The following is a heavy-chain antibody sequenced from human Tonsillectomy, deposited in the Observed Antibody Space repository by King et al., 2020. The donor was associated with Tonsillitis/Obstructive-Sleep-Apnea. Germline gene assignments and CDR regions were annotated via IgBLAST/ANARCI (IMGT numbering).Heavy chain of an antibody. D-gene: IGHD3-9*01. CDR2: IYYSGST. CDR1: GGSVSSGSYY. V-gene: IGHV4-61*01. CDR3: AREIGIRYFDWLFFFDY. J-gene: IGHJ4*02. Sequence: VQLQESGPGLVKPSETLSLTCTVSGGSVSSGSYYWSWIRQPPGKGLEWIGYIYYSGSTNYNPSLKSRVTISVDTSKNQFSLKLSSVTAADTAVYYCAREIGIRYFDWLFFFDYWGQGTLVTVSS.